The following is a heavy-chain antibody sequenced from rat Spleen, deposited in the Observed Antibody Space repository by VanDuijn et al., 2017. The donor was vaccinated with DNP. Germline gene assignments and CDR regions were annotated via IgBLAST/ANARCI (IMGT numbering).Heavy chain of an antibody. Sequence: EVQLVESGGGLVQPGRSLKLSCAASGFTFSDYYMAWVRPAPTKGLEWVAYISYDGGTTNDADSVKGRFTNSRDNAINTLYLQMNSLRSEAMAIDYCAIYFYRGDNWFGYRGQGTLVTVSS. CDR2: ISYDGGTT. D-gene: IGHD1-1*01. CDR3: AIYFYRGDNWFGY. CDR1: GFTFSDYY. J-gene: IGHJ3*01. V-gene: IGHV5-22*01.